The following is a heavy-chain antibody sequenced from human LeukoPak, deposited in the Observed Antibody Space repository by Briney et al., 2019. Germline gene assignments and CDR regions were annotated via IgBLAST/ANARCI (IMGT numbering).Heavy chain of an antibody. V-gene: IGHV4-59*01. CDR1: GGSISNSF. D-gene: IGHD1-26*01. CDR3: ARDSGSSPTFDY. CDR2: IYYTGNT. J-gene: IGHJ4*02. Sequence: PSETLSLTCTVSGGSISNSFWSWIRQPPGKGLEWIAYIYYTGNTEYNPSLKSRVTISVDTSKNQFSLRLSSVTAADTAVYYCARDSGSSPTFDYWGQGTLVTVSS.